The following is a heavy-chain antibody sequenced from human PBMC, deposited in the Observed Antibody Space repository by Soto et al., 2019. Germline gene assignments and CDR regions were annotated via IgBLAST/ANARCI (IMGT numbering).Heavy chain of an antibody. D-gene: IGHD2-2*01. J-gene: IGHJ5*02. Sequence: GGSLRLSCAASGFTFSSYSMNWVRQAPGKGLEWVSSISSSSSYIYYADSVKGRFTISRDNAKNSLYLQMNSLRAEDTAVYYCARDRLRRYCSSTSCYPSWFDPWGQGTLVTVSS. CDR3: ARDRLRRYCSSTSCYPSWFDP. CDR1: GFTFSSYS. CDR2: ISSSSSYI. V-gene: IGHV3-21*01.